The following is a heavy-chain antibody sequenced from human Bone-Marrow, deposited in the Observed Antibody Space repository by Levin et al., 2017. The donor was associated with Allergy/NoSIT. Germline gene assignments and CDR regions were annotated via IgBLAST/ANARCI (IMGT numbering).Heavy chain of an antibody. CDR3: ATTSTDYYDSSGYRVDFDY. Sequence: SETLSLTCTVSGGSISSYYWSWIRQPPGKGLEWIGYIYYSGSTNYNPSLKSRVTISVDTSKNQFSLKLSSVTAADTAVYYCATTSTDYYDSSGYRVDFDYWGQGTLVTVSS. D-gene: IGHD3-22*01. V-gene: IGHV4-59*01. J-gene: IGHJ4*02. CDR1: GGSISSYY. CDR2: IYYSGST.